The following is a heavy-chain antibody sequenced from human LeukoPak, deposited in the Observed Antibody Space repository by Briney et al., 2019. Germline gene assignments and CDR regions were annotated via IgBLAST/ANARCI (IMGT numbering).Heavy chain of an antibody. CDR2: ISSSSTI. J-gene: IGHJ3*02. CDR1: GFTFSSYS. D-gene: IGHD2-21*02. CDR3: ARASTADAFDI. Sequence: GGSLRLSCAASGFTFSSYSMNWVRQAPGKGLEWVSYISSSSTIYYADSVKGRFTISRDNAKNSLYLQMNSLRDEDTAVYYCARASTADAFDIWGQGTMVTVSS. V-gene: IGHV3-48*02.